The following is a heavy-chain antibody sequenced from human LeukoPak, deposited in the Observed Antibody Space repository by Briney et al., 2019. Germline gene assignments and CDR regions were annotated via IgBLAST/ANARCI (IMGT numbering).Heavy chain of an antibody. CDR2: IDPNTGVT. V-gene: IGHV1-2*02. CDR3: ARDRTTVTTGYYGMDV. Sequence: ASVKVSCKASGYTFTGYYMHWVRQAPGQGLEWMGWIDPNTGVTNYAQKFQGRVTLTRDTSIITAYMELTRLRSDDTAMYYCARDRTTVTTGYYGMDVWGQGTTLTVSS. J-gene: IGHJ6*02. D-gene: IGHD4-17*01. CDR1: GYTFTGYY.